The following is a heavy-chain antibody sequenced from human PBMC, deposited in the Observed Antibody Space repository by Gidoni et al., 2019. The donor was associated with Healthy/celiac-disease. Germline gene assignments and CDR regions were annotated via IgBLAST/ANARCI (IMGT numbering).Heavy chain of an antibody. CDR1: GFTFGDYA. CDR2: IRSKAYGGTT. D-gene: IGHD2-2*01. J-gene: IGHJ4*02. V-gene: IGHV3-49*05. CDR3: TRGCIESDYYCSSTSFDY. Sequence: EVQLVESGGGLVKPGRSLRLSCTASGFTFGDYAMSWFRQAPGKGLEWVGFIRSKAYGGTTEYAASVKGRFTIARDDSKSIAYLQMNSLKTEDTAVYYCTRGCIESDYYCSSTSFDYWGQGTLVTVSS.